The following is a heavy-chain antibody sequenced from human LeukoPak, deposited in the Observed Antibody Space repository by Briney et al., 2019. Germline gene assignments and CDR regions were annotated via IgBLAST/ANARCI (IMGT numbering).Heavy chain of an antibody. D-gene: IGHD4-17*01. V-gene: IGHV4-59*01. CDR1: GGSISSYY. J-gene: IGHJ5*02. Sequence: SETLSLTCTVSGGSISSYYWSWIRQPPGKGLEWIGYIYYSGSTNYNPSLKSRVTISVDTSKNQFSLKLSSVTAADTAVYYCAKLADYYGDYLVDPWGQGTLVTVSS. CDR3: AKLADYYGDYLVDP. CDR2: IYYSGST.